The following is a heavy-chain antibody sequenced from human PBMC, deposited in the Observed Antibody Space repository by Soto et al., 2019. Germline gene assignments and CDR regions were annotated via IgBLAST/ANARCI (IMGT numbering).Heavy chain of an antibody. J-gene: IGHJ6*02. CDR2: ITGSSDYT. CDR1: GFTFSDYY. CDR3: AREYYYGMDV. Sequence: PGGSLRLSCAASGFTFSDYYMTWIRQAPGKGLEWVSYITGSSDYTNYADSVKGRFTISRDNVXNSLYLQMNSLRAEDTAVXXXAREYYYGMDVWGQGTTVTVSS. V-gene: IGHV3-11*05.